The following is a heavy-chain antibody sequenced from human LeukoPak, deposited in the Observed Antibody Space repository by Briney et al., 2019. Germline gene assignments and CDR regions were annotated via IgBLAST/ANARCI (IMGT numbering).Heavy chain of an antibody. D-gene: IGHD3-16*02. CDR3: ARMMYGVIAEYYFDY. J-gene: IGHJ4*02. Sequence: GGSLRLSCAASGFTVSSNYMSWVSQAPGKGLEWVSVIYSGGSTYYADSVKGRFTISRDNSKNTLYLQMNSLRAEDTAVYYCARMMYGVIAEYYFDYWGQGTLVTVSS. V-gene: IGHV3-66*02. CDR2: IYSGGST. CDR1: GFTVSSNY.